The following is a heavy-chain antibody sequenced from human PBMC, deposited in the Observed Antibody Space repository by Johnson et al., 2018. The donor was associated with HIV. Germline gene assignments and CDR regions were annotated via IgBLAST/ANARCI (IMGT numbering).Heavy chain of an antibody. Sequence: VQLVESGGGLVKPGGSLRLSCAASGFTFSNAWMSWVRQAPGNGLEWVGRIKSKTDGGTTDYAAPVKGRFTISRDDSKNTLYLQMNSLKIEDTAVYYCTDYNFWTKRAFDIWGQGTMVTVSS. D-gene: IGHD3-3*01. CDR2: IKSKTDGGTT. V-gene: IGHV3-15*01. CDR3: TDYNFWTKRAFDI. CDR1: GFTFSNAW. J-gene: IGHJ3*02.